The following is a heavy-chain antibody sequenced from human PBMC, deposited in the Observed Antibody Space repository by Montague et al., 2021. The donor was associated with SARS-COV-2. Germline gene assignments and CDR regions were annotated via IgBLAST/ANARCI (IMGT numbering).Heavy chain of an antibody. V-gene: IGHV4-34*01. CDR3: ARDRGVQYQLQMPFYFDY. CDR2: IYHSGGT. D-gene: IGHD2-2*01. J-gene: IGHJ4*02. CDR1: GGSFGGYY. Sequence: SETLSLTCAVYGGSFGGYYWSRIRQPPGKGLEWIGEIYHSGGTNYNPSLKSRVTISVDTSKNQFSLRLSSVTAADTAVYYCARDRGVQYQLQMPFYFDYWGQGTLVTVSS.